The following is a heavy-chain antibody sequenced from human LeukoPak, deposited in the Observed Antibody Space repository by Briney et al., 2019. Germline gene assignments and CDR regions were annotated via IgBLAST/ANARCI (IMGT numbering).Heavy chain of an antibody. Sequence: GGSLRLSCAASGFTFSSYAMSWVRQAPGKGLEWVSTISGSGGSTYYADSVKGRFTISRDNSKNTLYLQMNSLRAEDTAVYYCANNKGYCSSTSCWYFDYWGQGTLGTVSS. CDR2: ISGSGGST. J-gene: IGHJ4*02. D-gene: IGHD2-2*01. CDR3: ANNKGYCSSTSCWYFDY. V-gene: IGHV3-23*01. CDR1: GFTFSSYA.